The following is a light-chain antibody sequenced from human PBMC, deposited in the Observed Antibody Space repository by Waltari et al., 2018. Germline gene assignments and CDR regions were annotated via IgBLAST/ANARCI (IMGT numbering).Light chain of an antibody. CDR1: QSVSSSY. CDR3: QQYGSSPLT. V-gene: IGKV3-20*01. J-gene: IGKJ4*01. CDR2: GAS. Sequence: EIVLTQSPGTLSLSPGERATLSGRASQSVSSSYLAWYQQKPGQAPKLLIYGASSRATGIPDRFSGSGSGTDFTLTISRLEAEDFAVYYCQQYGSSPLTFGRGTKVEIK.